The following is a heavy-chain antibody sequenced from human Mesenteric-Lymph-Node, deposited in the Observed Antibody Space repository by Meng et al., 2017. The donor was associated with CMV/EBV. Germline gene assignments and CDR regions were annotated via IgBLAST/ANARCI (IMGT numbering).Heavy chain of an antibody. CDR2: IKQDGSEK. D-gene: IGHD2-2*02. CDR1: GFTFSSYW. V-gene: IGHV3-7*01. Sequence: GESLKISCAASGFTFSSYWMSWVRQAPGKGLEWVANIKQDGSEKYYVDSVKGRFTISRDNAKNSLYLQMNSLRAEDTAVYYCARDTRCSSTSCYTPFYYYYYGMDVWGQGTTVTVSS. CDR3: ARDTRCSSTSCYTPFYYYYYGMDV. J-gene: IGHJ6*02.